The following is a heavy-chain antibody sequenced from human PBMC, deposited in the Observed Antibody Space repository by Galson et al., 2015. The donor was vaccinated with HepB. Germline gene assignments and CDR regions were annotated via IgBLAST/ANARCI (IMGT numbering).Heavy chain of an antibody. Sequence: SLRLSCAASGFTFDDYAMHWVRQAPGKGLEWVSGICWNSGSIGYADSVKGRFTISRDNAKNSLYLQMNSLRAEDTALYYCAKGDYSSIAATVDYWGQGTLVTVSS. CDR2: ICWNSGSI. J-gene: IGHJ4*02. D-gene: IGHD6-6*01. V-gene: IGHV3-9*01. CDR3: AKGDYSSIAATVDY. CDR1: GFTFDDYA.